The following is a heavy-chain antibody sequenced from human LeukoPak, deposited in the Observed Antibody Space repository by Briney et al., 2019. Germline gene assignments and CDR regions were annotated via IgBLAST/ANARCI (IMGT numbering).Heavy chain of an antibody. J-gene: IGHJ4*02. Sequence: AASVKVSCKASGGTFSSYAISWVRQAPGQGLEWMGGIIPIFGTANYAQKFQGRVTITADESTSTAYMELSSLRSEDTAVYYCARVSYSYGYLPPYYFDYWGQGTLVTVSS. CDR2: IIPIFGTA. CDR1: GGTFSSYA. CDR3: ARVSYSYGYLPPYYFDY. D-gene: IGHD5-18*01. V-gene: IGHV1-69*13.